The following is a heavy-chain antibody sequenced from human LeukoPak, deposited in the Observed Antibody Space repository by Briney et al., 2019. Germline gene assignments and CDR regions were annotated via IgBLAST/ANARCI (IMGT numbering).Heavy chain of an antibody. Sequence: SETLSLTCSVSGGSIAVNHYYWGWIRQPPGKGLEWIGSGLYTGNTYSNPSLRSRVTISVDTSKNEFSLKMNSVTAADTAAYYCAREHRSSKYFDSWGQGALMIVSS. D-gene: IGHD6-6*01. CDR3: AREHRSSKYFDS. V-gene: IGHV4-39*02. CDR1: GGSIAVNHYY. CDR2: GLYTGNT. J-gene: IGHJ4*02.